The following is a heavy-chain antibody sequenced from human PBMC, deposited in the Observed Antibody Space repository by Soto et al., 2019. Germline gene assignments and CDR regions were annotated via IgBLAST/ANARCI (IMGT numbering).Heavy chain of an antibody. Sequence: EVQLLESGGGLVQPGGSLRLSCAASGFTFSSYAMSWVRQAPGKGLEWVSSISGSGGNTYYADSVKGRFTISRDNSKNTLFLQMHSLRAEDTAVYYCAKDQRGFSSTARIDYWGQGTLVTVSS. D-gene: IGHD6-13*01. J-gene: IGHJ4*02. CDR1: GFTFSSYA. CDR3: AKDQRGFSSTARIDY. CDR2: ISGSGGNT. V-gene: IGHV3-23*01.